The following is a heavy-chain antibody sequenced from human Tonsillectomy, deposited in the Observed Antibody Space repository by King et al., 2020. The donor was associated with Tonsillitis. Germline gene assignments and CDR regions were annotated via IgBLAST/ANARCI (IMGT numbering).Heavy chain of an antibody. CDR3: FARVRGDDC. J-gene: IGHJ1*01. CDR1: GFTFSNAW. D-gene: IGHD3-10*01. CDR2: IKRKSDGGTT. V-gene: IGHV3-15*07. Sequence: VQLVESGGGLVKPGGSLRLSCAASGFTFSNAWMTWVRQAPGKGLEWVGRIKRKSDGGTTEYAAPVQGRFTISGDASKNTLYLQMNSLKTEDTAIYYLFARVRGDDCWGQGALVTGSS.